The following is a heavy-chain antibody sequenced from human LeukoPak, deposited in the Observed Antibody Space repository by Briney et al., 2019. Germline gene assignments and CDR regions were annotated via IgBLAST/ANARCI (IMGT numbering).Heavy chain of an antibody. Sequence: SETLSLTCSISGGSISSYYWSWIRQPAGKGLEWIGRIYASGSSNYNPSLKSRVTMSVDTSKNQFSLQLSSVTAADTAVYYCAREGGYSYGYHFDHWAQGTLVTVSS. D-gene: IGHD5-18*01. CDR1: GGSISSYY. CDR2: IYASGSS. CDR3: AREGGYSYGYHFDH. J-gene: IGHJ4*02. V-gene: IGHV4-4*07.